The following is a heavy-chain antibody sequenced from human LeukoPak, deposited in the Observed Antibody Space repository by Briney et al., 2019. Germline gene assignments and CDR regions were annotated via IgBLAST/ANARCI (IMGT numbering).Heavy chain of an antibody. D-gene: IGHD1-26*01. CDR3: ARSQWELLQYFDY. CDR2: ISGYNGYT. J-gene: IGHJ4*02. CDR1: GYTFTNYG. V-gene: IGHV1-18*01. Sequence: VKVCCKASGYTFTNYGISWVRQSPGQGLEWMGWISGYNGYTNYAQKLQGRVTMTTDTSTSTAYMELRSLGSDDTAVYYCARSQWELLQYFDYWGQGTLVTDPS.